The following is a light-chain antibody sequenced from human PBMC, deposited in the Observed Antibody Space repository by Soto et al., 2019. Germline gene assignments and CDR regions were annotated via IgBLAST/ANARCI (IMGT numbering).Light chain of an antibody. CDR3: QQFGSSGT. CDR2: GAS. V-gene: IGKV3-20*01. Sequence: IVLTQSPGTLSLSPGERATLSCRASQSVSNNYLAWYQQKPGQAPGLLIYGASNRATGIPDRFSGSGSGTYFTLTISRREPEDFAVYYCQQFGSSGTFGQGTKVEIK. CDR1: QSVSNNY. J-gene: IGKJ1*01.